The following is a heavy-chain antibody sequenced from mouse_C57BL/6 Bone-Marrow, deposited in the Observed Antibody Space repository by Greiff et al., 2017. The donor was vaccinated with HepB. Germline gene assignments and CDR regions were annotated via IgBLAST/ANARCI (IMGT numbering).Heavy chain of an antibody. Sequence: VQLVESGAELVRPGASVKLSCKASGYTFTDYYINWVKQRPGQGLEWIARIYPGSGNTYYNEKFKGKATLTAEKSSSTAYMQLSSLTSEDSAVYFCARDSSGFNGLAYAMDYWGQGTSVTVSS. CDR2: IYPGSGNT. J-gene: IGHJ4*01. V-gene: IGHV1-76*01. CDR3: ARDSSGFNGLAYAMDY. CDR1: GYTFTDYY. D-gene: IGHD3-2*02.